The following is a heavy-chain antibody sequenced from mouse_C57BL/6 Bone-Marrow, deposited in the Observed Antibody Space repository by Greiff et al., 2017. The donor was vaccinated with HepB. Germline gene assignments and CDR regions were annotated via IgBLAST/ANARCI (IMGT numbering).Heavy chain of an antibody. Sequence: VQLQQSGAELVKPGASVKISCKASGYAFSSYWMNWVKQRPGKGLEWIGQIYPGDGDTNYNGKFKGKATLTADKSSSTAYMQLRSLTSEDSAVYFGERERWLLKGGYLDVWGTGTTVTVSS. CDR1: GYAFSSYW. V-gene: IGHV1-80*01. CDR3: ERERWLLKGGYLDV. D-gene: IGHD2-3*01. J-gene: IGHJ1*03. CDR2: IYPGDGDT.